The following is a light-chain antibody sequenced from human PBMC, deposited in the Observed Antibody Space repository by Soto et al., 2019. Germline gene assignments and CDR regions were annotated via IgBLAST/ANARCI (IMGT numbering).Light chain of an antibody. CDR3: QQYDNWPYT. CDR2: AAS. Sequence: EIVLTQAPDTLSLSPGERGTLFCRASQTLSINSLAWYQQKPGQAPRLLIYAASTRHTGIPDRFNGSGSGTDFALTINRLEPEDFAVYFCQQYDNWPYTFGQGTNLEIK. V-gene: IGKV3-20*01. CDR1: QTLSINS. J-gene: IGKJ2*01.